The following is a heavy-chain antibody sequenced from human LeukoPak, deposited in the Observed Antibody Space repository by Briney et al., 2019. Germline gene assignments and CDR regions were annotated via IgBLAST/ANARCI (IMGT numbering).Heavy chain of an antibody. CDR3: ARVYDSSGYYYYYYYMDV. CDR2: IYSGGST. V-gene: IGHV3-66*01. D-gene: IGHD3-22*01. J-gene: IGHJ6*03. CDR1: GFTVSSNY. Sequence: GGSLRLSCTVSGFTVSSNYMSWVRQAPGKGLEWVSVIYSGGSTYYADSVKGRFTISRDNSKNTLYLQMNSLRAEDTAVYYCARVYDSSGYYYYYYYMDVWGKGTTVTISS.